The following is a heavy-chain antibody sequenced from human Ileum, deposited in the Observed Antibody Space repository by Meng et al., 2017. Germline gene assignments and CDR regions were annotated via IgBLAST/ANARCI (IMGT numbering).Heavy chain of an antibody. Sequence: GESLKISCAASGVTFSSYAIHWVRQAPGKGLEWVALIWYDGTNAYYADSVKGRFTISRDNADKTTNLQMNSLRAEDTALYYCAREVLSYGSTYDIWGQGTMVTVSS. J-gene: IGHJ3*02. D-gene: IGHD3-10*01. CDR1: GVTFSSYA. CDR3: AREVLSYGSTYDI. V-gene: IGHV3-33*01. CDR2: IWYDGTNA.